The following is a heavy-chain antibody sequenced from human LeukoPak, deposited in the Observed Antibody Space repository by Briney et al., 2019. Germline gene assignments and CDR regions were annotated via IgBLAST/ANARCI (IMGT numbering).Heavy chain of an antibody. D-gene: IGHD3-22*01. J-gene: IGHJ4*02. Sequence: SQTLSLTCSVSGGSTTSGGYYWSWVRQRPGKGLEWIGYIYYNGNTYYIPSLKSRLTISLDTSKNQFSLKMSSVTAADTAVYYCARFSQYFDTSSHYLDYWGQGILVTVSS. CDR2: IYYNGNT. V-gene: IGHV4-31*03. CDR1: GGSTTSGGYY. CDR3: ARFSQYFDTSSHYLDY.